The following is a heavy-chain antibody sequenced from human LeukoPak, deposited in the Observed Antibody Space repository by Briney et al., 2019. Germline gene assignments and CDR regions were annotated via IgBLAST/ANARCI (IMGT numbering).Heavy chain of an antibody. V-gene: IGHV3-21*01. CDR2: ISSSSSYI. Sequence: GGSLRLSCAASGFTFSSYSMNWVRQAPGKGLEWVSSISSSSSYIYYADSVKGRFTISRDNAKNSLYLRMNSLRAEDTAVYYCARDLTVGATVRYFDYWGQGTLVTVSS. D-gene: IGHD1-26*01. CDR3: ARDLTVGATVRYFDY. J-gene: IGHJ4*02. CDR1: GFTFSSYS.